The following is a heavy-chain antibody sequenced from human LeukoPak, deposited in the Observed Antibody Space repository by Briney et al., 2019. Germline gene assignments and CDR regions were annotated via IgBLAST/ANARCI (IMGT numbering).Heavy chain of an antibody. Sequence: GGSLRLSCAASGFTFSDYYMSWIRQAPGKGLEWVSYISSSGSTIYYADSVKGRFTISRDNAKNSLYLQMNSLRAEDMAVYYCARRCSGGSCFTYYFDYWGQGTLVTVSS. CDR3: ARRCSGGSCFTYYFDY. J-gene: IGHJ4*02. V-gene: IGHV3-11*01. CDR1: GFTFSDYY. D-gene: IGHD2-15*01. CDR2: ISSSGSTI.